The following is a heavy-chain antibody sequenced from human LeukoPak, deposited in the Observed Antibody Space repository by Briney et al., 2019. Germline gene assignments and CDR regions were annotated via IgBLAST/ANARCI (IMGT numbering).Heavy chain of an antibody. CDR3: ARHRSDLTYDY. CDR2: IYYSGST. CDR1: GGSISSYY. D-gene: IGHD3-9*01. J-gene: IGHJ4*02. V-gene: IGHV4-59*08. Sequence: SETLSLTCTVSGGSISSYYWSWIRQPPGKGLEWIGYIYYSGSTNYNPSLKSRVTISVDTSKNQFSLKLSSVTAADTAVYYCARHRSDLTYDYWGQGTLVTVSS.